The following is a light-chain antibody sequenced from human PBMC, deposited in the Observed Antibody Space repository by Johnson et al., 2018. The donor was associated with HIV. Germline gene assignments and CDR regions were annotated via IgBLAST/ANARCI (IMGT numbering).Light chain of an antibody. V-gene: IGLV1-51*01. CDR2: DNN. J-gene: IGLJ1*01. Sequence: QSVLTQPPSVSAAPGQKVTISCSGSSSNIGRNYVSWYQQLPGTAPKLLIFDNNKRPSGIPDRFSASKSGTSATLGINGLQTGDEADYYCATWDSSLSGGVFGTGTKVTVL. CDR3: ATWDSSLSGGV. CDR1: SSNIGRNY.